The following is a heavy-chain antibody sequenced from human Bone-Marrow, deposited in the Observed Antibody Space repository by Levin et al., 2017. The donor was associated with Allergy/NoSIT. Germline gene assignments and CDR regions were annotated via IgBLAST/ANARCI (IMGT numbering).Heavy chain of an antibody. CDR2: IYYSGST. V-gene: IGHV4-39*01. CDR3: ARHTGDYDYSRGAFDY. D-gene: IGHD3-16*01. CDR1: GDSISRSRYY. J-gene: IGHJ4*02. Sequence: SETLSLTCAVSGDSISRSRYYWGWIRQAPGKGLEWIGTIYYSGSTYYNLSLKSPVTISRDTSKNQFSLKLSSVTAADTAVYYCARHTGDYDYSRGAFDYWGQGALVTVSS.